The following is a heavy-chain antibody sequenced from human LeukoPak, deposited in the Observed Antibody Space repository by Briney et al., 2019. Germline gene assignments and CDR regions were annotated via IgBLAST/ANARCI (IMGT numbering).Heavy chain of an antibody. CDR1: GFTFDDYA. CDR3: GRSWIQLWLPFDD. J-gene: IGHJ4*02. CDR2: IRYDGSNK. D-gene: IGHD5-18*01. Sequence: GGPLRLSCAASGFTFDDYAMHWVRQAPGRGLGWVAFIRYDGSNKYYADSVTDRFTISRDNSKNTLYLQMNSRRAEDTAVYYCGRSWIQLWLPFDDGSQVSLVT. V-gene: IGHV3-30*02.